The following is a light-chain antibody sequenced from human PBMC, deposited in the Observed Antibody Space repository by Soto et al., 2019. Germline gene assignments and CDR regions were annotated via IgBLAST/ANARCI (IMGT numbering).Light chain of an antibody. V-gene: IGKV3-20*01. J-gene: IGKJ1*01. CDR2: GAS. CDR1: QSVSSSY. Sequence: EIVLTQSPGTLSLSPGERATLSCRARQSVSSSYLAWYQQKPGQAPRLLIYGASSRATGIPDRFSGSGSGTDFTITISRLEPEDFVVYYCQQYGSSPRGTFGQGTKVEIK. CDR3: QQYGSSPRGT.